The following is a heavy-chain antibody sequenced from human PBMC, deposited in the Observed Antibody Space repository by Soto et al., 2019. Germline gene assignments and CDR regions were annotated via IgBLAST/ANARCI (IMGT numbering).Heavy chain of an antibody. CDR1: GGSINTNNW. J-gene: IGHJ6*02. D-gene: IGHD5-12*01. Sequence: SETLSLTCAVSGGSINTNNWWSWVRQPPGKGLELIGDIYHTGTTNYNPSLKSRVTISVDKSKNHFSLKLSSVTAADTAVYYCARDRKKVDIVATIKAYYGMDVWGQGPTVTVSS. CDR2: IYHTGTT. CDR3: ARDRKKVDIVATIKAYYGMDV. V-gene: IGHV4-4*02.